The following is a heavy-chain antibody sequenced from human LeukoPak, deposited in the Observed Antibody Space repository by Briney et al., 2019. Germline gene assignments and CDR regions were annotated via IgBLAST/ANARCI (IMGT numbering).Heavy chain of an antibody. CDR1: GFTFSSYG. J-gene: IGHJ4*02. CDR3: AKRHDKYCSGGSCYSSFDY. CDR2: IRSDGSNK. D-gene: IGHD2-15*01. V-gene: IGHV3-30*02. Sequence: PGGSLRLSCAVSGFTFSSYGMHWVRQAPGKGLEWVAFIRSDGSNKYYVDSVKGRFTISRDNSKNTLYLQMNSLGAEDTAVYYCAKRHDKYCSGGSCYSSFDYWGQGTLVTVSS.